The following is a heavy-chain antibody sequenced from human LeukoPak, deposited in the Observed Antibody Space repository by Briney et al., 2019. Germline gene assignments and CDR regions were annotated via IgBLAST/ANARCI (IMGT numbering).Heavy chain of an antibody. CDR1: GSIVSSYA. V-gene: IGHV3-23*01. Sequence: GGSLRLSCAAAGSIVSSYAMSWGRQVPGKGLQWVSSISGSGANTYNADSVKGRFTISRDNSKTTLYVQMNSLRAEDTAVYYCAREGTGTIDYWGEGTLVTVSS. CDR3: AREGTGTIDY. J-gene: IGHJ4*02. CDR2: ISGSGANT. D-gene: IGHD1-1*01.